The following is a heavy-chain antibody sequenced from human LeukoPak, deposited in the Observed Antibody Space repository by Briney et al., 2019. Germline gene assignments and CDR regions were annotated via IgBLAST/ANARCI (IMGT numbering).Heavy chain of an antibody. CDR1: GFTFSSYM. J-gene: IGHJ4*02. CDR3: ARVYETNGYLY. D-gene: IGHD3-22*01. V-gene: IGHV3-21*06. Sequence: GRSLRLSCAASGFTFSSYMMNWVRQAPGKGLEWVSSINSGSTYTYYTESVKGRFTISRDNAKNTVYLQMNSLRVEDTAVYYCARVYETNGYLYWGQGSLVTVSS. CDR2: INSGSTYT.